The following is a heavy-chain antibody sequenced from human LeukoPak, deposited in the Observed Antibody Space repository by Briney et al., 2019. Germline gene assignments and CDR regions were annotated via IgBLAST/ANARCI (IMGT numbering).Heavy chain of an antibody. CDR2: IGNSGAYI. Sequence: GGSLRLSCAASGFTFSSYSMNWVRQAPGKGLEWVSTIGNSGAYIYYADSVKGRFTISRDNAKNSLYLQMNSLRAEDTAVYYCARDCSSTKCPSLGYWGQGTLVTVSS. CDR3: ARDCSSTKCPSLGY. V-gene: IGHV3-21*01. D-gene: IGHD2-2*01. J-gene: IGHJ4*02. CDR1: GFTFSSYS.